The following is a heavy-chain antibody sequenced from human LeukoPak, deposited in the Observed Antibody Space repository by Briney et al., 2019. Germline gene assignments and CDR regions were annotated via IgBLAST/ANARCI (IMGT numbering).Heavy chain of an antibody. Sequence: SETLSLTCAVYGGSFSGYYWSWIRQPPGKWLEWIGSIYHSGSTYYNPSLKSRVTISVDTSKNQFSLKLSSVTAADTAVYYCARLWGPKFYMDVWGKGTTVTVSS. V-gene: IGHV4-34*01. CDR3: ARLWGPKFYMDV. CDR2: IYHSGST. D-gene: IGHD3-16*01. J-gene: IGHJ6*03. CDR1: GGSFSGYY.